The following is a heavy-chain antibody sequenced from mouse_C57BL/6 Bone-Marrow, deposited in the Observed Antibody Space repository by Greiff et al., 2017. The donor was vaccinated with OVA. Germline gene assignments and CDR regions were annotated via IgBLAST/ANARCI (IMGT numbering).Heavy chain of an antibody. CDR1: GFSFNTYA. J-gene: IGHJ3*01. CDR3: VRHSNYEAWFAY. V-gene: IGHV10-1*01. D-gene: IGHD2-5*01. Sequence: DVKLVESGGGLVQPKGSLKLSCAASGFSFNTYAMNWVRQAPGKGLEWVARIRSKSNNYATYYADSVKDRFTISRDDSESMLYLQMNNLKTEDTAMYYCVRHSNYEAWFAYWGQGTLVTVSA. CDR2: IRSKSNNYAT.